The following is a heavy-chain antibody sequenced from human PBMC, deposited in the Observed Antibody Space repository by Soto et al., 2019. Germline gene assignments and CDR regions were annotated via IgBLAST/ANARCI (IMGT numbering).Heavy chain of an antibody. V-gene: IGHV3-23*01. D-gene: IGHD3-16*01. J-gene: IGHJ4*02. Sequence: EVQLLESGGGLVQPGGSLRLSCATSGFTFINYAMAWGRQAPGKGLEWVSIISGDGSSTHYADFVKGRFIISRDSSTNTLYLQMGSLRAEDTAVYYCAKARLFNSPFDNWGQGTVVSVSS. CDR2: ISGDGSST. CDR1: GFTFINYA. CDR3: AKARLFNSPFDN.